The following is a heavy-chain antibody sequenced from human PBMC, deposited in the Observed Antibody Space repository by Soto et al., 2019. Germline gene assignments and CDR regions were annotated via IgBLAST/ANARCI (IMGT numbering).Heavy chain of an antibody. J-gene: IGHJ6*01. CDR3: AGEYCSGGSCPRYYGMDV. V-gene: IGHV1-3*01. CDR1: GYTFTSYA. CDR2: INAGNGNT. D-gene: IGHD2-15*01. Sequence: QVQLVQSGAEVKKPGASVKVSCKASGYTFTSYAMRWVRQAPGQRLEWMGWINAGNGNTKYSQKIHGRVTITRDTSASTAYMELSSRRSEDTAGYYCAGEYCSGGSCPRYYGMDVW.